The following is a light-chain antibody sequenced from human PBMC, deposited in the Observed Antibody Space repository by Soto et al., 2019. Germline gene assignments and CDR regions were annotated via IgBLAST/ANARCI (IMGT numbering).Light chain of an antibody. CDR1: SSDVGDFNY. CDR3: SSFSSSTTRV. V-gene: IGLV2-14*01. Sequence: QSALTQPASVSGSPGQSITISCTGTSSDVGDFNYVSWYQQHPGKAPKLMIYDVGNRPSGVSIRFSGSKSGSTASLTISGLQAEDEADYYCSSFSSSTTRVLGTGTKLTVL. CDR2: DVG. J-gene: IGLJ1*01.